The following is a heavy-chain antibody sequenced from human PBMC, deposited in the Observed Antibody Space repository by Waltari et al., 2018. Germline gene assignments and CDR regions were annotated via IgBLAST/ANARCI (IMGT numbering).Heavy chain of an antibody. J-gene: IGHJ4*02. Sequence: QLVQSGAAVTKPAATVKIPCKVSGYTFTDYYMHWVQQAPGKGVEWRGLVDPEDGERIYAEKFQGRVTITADTSTDTAYMELSSLRSEDTAVYYCATGSIVGATQLGYWGQGTLVTVSS. CDR3: ATGSIVGATQLGY. CDR2: VDPEDGER. V-gene: IGHV1-69-2*01. CDR1: GYTFTDYY. D-gene: IGHD1-26*01.